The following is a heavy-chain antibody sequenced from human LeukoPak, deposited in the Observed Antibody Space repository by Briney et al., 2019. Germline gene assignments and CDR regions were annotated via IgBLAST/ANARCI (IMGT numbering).Heavy chain of an antibody. V-gene: IGHV1-69*02. J-gene: IGHJ3*02. D-gene: IGHD3-3*01. CDR1: GGTFSSYT. CDR3: ARCRDFWSGSKDAFDI. Sequence: EASVKVCCKASGGTFSSYTISWVRQAPGQGLEWMGRIIPILGIANYAQKSQGRVTITAVKSTSTAYMELSSLRSEDTAVYYCARCRDFWSGSKDAFDIWGQGTMVTVSS. CDR2: IIPILGIA.